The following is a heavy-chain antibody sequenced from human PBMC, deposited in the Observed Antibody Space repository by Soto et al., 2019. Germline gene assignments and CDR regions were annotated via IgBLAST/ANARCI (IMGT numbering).Heavy chain of an antibody. D-gene: IGHD1-1*01. J-gene: IGHJ3*02. CDR3: VRTYNWNDGPAFDI. CDR2: IIPIFGTA. CDR1: GGTFSSYA. Sequence: GASVKVSCKASGGTFSSYAISWVRQAPGQGLEWMGGIIPIFGTANYAQKFQGRVTITADESTSTAYMELSSLRSEDTAVYYCVRTYNWNDGPAFDIWGQGTMVTVSS. V-gene: IGHV1-69*13.